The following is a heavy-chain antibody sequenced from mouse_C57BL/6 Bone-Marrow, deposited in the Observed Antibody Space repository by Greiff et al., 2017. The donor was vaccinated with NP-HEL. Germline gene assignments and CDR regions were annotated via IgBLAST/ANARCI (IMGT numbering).Heavy chain of an antibody. J-gene: IGHJ4*01. CDR3: ARGDGYPYYYAMDY. D-gene: IGHD2-3*01. Sequence: VQLQQPGAELVMPGASVKLSCKASGYTFTSYWMHWVKQRPGQGLEWIGEIDPSASYTNYNQKFKGKSTLTVDKSSSTAYMQLSSLTSEDSAVYYCARGDGYPYYYAMDYWGQGTSVTVSS. CDR2: IDPSASYT. V-gene: IGHV1-69*01. CDR1: GYTFTSYW.